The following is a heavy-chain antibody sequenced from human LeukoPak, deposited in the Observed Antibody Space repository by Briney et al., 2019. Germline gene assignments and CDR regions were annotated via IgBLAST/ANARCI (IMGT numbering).Heavy chain of an antibody. D-gene: IGHD3-10*01. V-gene: IGHV4-39*01. Sequence: SETLSLTCTVSGGSISSSSYYWGWIRQPPGKGLEWIGSIYYSGSTYYNPSLKSRVTISVDTSKNQFSLKLSSVTAADTAVYYCARHADYYGSGSYYGFSYHFDYWGQGTLVTVSS. CDR3: ARHADYYGSGSYYGFSYHFDY. CDR1: GGSISSSSYY. CDR2: IYYSGST. J-gene: IGHJ4*02.